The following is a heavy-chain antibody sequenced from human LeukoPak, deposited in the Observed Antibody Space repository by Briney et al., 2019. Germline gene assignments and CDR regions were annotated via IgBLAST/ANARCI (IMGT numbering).Heavy chain of an antibody. D-gene: IGHD1-26*01. Sequence: SVKVSCKASGGTFSSYSISWVRQAPGQGLEWMGGIIPIFDTADYAQKFQGRVTITADESTSTAYMGLSSLRSEDTAVFYCARISLGAIWGYYYGMDVWGQGTTVTVSS. CDR1: GGTFSSYS. V-gene: IGHV1-69*13. CDR2: IIPIFDTA. CDR3: ARISLGAIWGYYYGMDV. J-gene: IGHJ6*02.